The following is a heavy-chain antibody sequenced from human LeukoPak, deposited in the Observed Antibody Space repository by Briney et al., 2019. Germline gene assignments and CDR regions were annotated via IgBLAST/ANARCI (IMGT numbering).Heavy chain of an antibody. CDR3: ARADSGSWSFDY. D-gene: IGHD6-13*01. J-gene: IGHJ4*02. V-gene: IGHV4-31*03. Sequence: SETLSLTCTVSGGSISSGGYYWSWIRQHPGKGLEWIGYIYYSGSTYYNPSLKSRVTISVDTSKNQFSLKLSSVTAADTAVYYCARADSGSWSFDYWGQGTLVTVSS. CDR2: IYYSGST. CDR1: GGSISSGGYY.